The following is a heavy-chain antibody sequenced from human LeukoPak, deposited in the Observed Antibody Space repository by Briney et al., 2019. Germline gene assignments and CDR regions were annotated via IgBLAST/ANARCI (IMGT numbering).Heavy chain of an antibody. CDR1: GFTFGSYW. Sequence: GGSLRLSCAAPGFTFGSYWMHWVRQAPGKGLEWVAFIRYDGSNKYYADSVKGRFTISRDNSKNTLYLQMNSLRAEDTAVYYCAKAPHYYDSSGYYDYWGQGTLVTVSS. CDR2: IRYDGSNK. CDR3: AKAPHYYDSSGYYDY. V-gene: IGHV3-30*02. D-gene: IGHD3-22*01. J-gene: IGHJ4*02.